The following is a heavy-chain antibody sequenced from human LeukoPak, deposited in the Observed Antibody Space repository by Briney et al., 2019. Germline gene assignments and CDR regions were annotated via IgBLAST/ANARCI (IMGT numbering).Heavy chain of an antibody. D-gene: IGHD2-15*01. J-gene: IGHJ5*02. V-gene: IGHV3-48*03. Sequence: GGSLRLSCAASGFTFSSYEMNWVRQAPGKGLEWVSYISSSGSTIYYADSVKGRFTISSDNAKNSLYLQMNSLRAEDTAVYYCARAKVLMAAPFDPWGQGTLVTVSS. CDR1: GFTFSSYE. CDR3: ARAKVLMAAPFDP. CDR2: ISSSGSTI.